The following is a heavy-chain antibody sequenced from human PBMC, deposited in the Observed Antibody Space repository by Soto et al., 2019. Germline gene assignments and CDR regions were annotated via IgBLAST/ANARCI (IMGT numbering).Heavy chain of an antibody. CDR1: GDSISDYY. Sequence: SETLSLTCSVSGDSISDYYWSWIRQSPGKGLEWIGYIDNSGTSNYKASLKGRVSISVDTSKNQFSLELTSVTAADSAVYYCARVAKGSLWFPYFDHWGQGTLVTVSS. D-gene: IGHD5-18*01. CDR3: ARVAKGSLWFPYFDH. J-gene: IGHJ4*02. CDR2: IDNSGTS. V-gene: IGHV4-59*01.